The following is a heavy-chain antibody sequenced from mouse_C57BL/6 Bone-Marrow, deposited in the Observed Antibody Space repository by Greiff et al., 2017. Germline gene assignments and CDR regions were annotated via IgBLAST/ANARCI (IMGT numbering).Heavy chain of an antibody. V-gene: IGHV8-8*01. J-gene: IGHJ3*01. CDR1: GFSLSTFGMG. D-gene: IGHD1-1*01. Sequence: QVTLKVCGPGILQPSQTLSLTCSFSGFSLSTFGMGVGWIRQPSGKGLEWLAHIWWDDDKYYNPALKSRLTSSKDTSKNQVFLNIAQVDTADTATYYCARILNYYGSIPWFAYWGQGTLVTVSA. CDR2: IWWDDDK. CDR3: ARILNYYGSIPWFAY.